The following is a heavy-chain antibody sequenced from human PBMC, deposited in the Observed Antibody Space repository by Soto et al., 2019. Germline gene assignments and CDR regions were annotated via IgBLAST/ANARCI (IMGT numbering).Heavy chain of an antibody. CDR3: AKDPVVGATLDDAFDI. CDR1: GFTFSSYA. V-gene: IGHV3-23*01. J-gene: IGHJ3*02. D-gene: IGHD1-26*01. Sequence: EVQLLESGGGLVQPGGSLRLSCAASGFTFSSYAMSWVRQAPGKGLEWVSAISGSGGSTYYADSVKGRFTISRDNSKNTLYLQMNSLRAEDTAVYYCAKDPVVGATLDDAFDIWGQGTMVTVSS. CDR2: ISGSGGST.